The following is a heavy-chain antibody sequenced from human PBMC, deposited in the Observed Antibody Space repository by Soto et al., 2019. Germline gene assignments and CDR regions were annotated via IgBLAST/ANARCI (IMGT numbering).Heavy chain of an antibody. D-gene: IGHD2-8*01. CDR1: GGSISSYY. Sequence: PSETLSLTCTVSGGSISSYYWSWIRQPPGKGLEWIGYIYYSGSTNYNPSLKSRVTISVDTSKNQFSLKLSSVTAADTAVYYCARVGYCTNGVCNFQHWGQGTLVTVSS. CDR2: IYYSGST. CDR3: ARVGYCTNGVCNFQH. V-gene: IGHV4-59*01. J-gene: IGHJ1*01.